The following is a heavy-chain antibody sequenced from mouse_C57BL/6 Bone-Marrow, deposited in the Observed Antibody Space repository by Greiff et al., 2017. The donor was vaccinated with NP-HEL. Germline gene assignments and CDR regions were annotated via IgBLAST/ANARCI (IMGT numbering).Heavy chain of an antibody. CDR1: GYAFSSSW. Sequence: VQLVESGPELVKPGASVKISCKASGYAFSSSWMNWVKQRPGKGLEWIGRIYPGDGDTNYNGKFKGKATLTADKSSSTAYMQLSSLTSEDSAVYFCALITTVVANFDYWGQGTTLTVSS. D-gene: IGHD1-1*01. CDR3: ALITTVVANFDY. J-gene: IGHJ2*01. V-gene: IGHV1-82*01. CDR2: IYPGDGDT.